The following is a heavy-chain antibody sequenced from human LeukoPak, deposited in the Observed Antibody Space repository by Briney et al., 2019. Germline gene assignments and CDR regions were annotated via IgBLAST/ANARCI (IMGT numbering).Heavy chain of an antibody. CDR3: ARVRGSDPVDY. V-gene: IGHV4-34*01. Sequence: SETLSLTCAVYGGSFSGYYWSWIRQPPGKGLEWIGEINHSGSTNYNPSLKSRVTISVDTSKNQFSLKLSSVTAADTAVYYCARVRGSDPVDYWGQGTLVTVSS. D-gene: IGHD1-26*01. CDR2: INHSGST. J-gene: IGHJ4*02. CDR1: GGSFSGYY.